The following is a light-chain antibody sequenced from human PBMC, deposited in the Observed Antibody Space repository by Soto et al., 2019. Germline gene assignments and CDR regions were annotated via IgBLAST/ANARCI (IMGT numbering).Light chain of an antibody. CDR3: QQYNSYSGT. J-gene: IGKJ1*01. CDR2: DAS. Sequence: QSPSTLSASVGDRVTITCRASQSISSWLAWYQQKPGKAPKLLIHDASSLESGVPSRFSGSGSGTEFTLTISSLQPDDFATYYCQQYNSYSGTFGQGTKVDIK. V-gene: IGKV1-5*01. CDR1: QSISSW.